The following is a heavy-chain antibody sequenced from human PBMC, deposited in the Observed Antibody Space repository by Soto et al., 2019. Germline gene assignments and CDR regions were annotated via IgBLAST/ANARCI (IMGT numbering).Heavy chain of an antibody. D-gene: IGHD3-10*01. CDR2: IIYDGSTK. CDR1: GFTFSSYG. V-gene: IGHV3-30*18. Sequence: QVQLVESGGGVVQPGRSLRLSCAASGFTFSSYGMPWVRQAPGKGLEWVAVIIYDGSTKYYADSVKGRFTISRDTSKSTLYLQMNSLRAEDTAVYYCAKDRMGAGVRGYFNYWGQGTLVTVSS. CDR3: AKDRMGAGVRGYFNY. J-gene: IGHJ4*02.